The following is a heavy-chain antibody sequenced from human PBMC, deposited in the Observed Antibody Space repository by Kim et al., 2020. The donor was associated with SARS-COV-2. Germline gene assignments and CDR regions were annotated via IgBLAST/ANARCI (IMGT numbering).Heavy chain of an antibody. J-gene: IGHJ1*01. CDR3: ARSGYSYGYVPYFQH. V-gene: IGHV4-59*01. Sequence: PSLKSRVTISVETSKNQFSLKLSSVTAADTAVYYCARSGYSYGYVPYFQHWGQGTLVTVSS. D-gene: IGHD5-18*01.